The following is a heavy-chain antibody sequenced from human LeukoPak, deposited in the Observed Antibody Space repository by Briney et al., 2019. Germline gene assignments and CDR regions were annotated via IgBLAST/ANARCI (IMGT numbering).Heavy chain of an antibody. CDR2: ISSSSSTI. CDR1: GFTFSTYS. J-gene: IGHJ4*02. V-gene: IGHV3-48*02. CDR3: ARNPVATLDY. Sequence: PGGSLRLSCAAFGFTFSTYSLTWVRQAPGRGLEWVSYISSSSSTIYYADSVKGRFTISRDNAKNSLYLQMNSLRDEDTAVYYCARNPVATLDYWGQGTLVTVSS. D-gene: IGHD5-12*01.